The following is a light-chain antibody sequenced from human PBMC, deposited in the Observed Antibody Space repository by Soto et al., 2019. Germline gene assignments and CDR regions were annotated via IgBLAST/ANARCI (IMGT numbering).Light chain of an antibody. CDR3: SSFTTSNTVV. V-gene: IGLV2-14*03. CDR2: DVS. CDR1: SSDVGAYDY. Sequence: QSVLTQPASLSGSPGQSITISCTGTSSDVGAYDYVSWYQQHPVKAPKLMIYDVSTRPSGVSNRFSGSKSGNTASLTISGLQAEDEAGYYCSSFTTSNTVVFCGGTKLTVL. J-gene: IGLJ3*02.